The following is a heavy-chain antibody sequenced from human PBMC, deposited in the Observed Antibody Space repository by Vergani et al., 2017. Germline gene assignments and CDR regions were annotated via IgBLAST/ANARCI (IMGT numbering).Heavy chain of an antibody. V-gene: IGHV3-23*01. CDR2: ISGSGGST. CDR1: GFTFSSYA. J-gene: IGHJ3*02. CDR3: AKENRYCGGDCDSRDAFDI. Sequence: EVQLLESGGGLVQPGGSLRLSCAASGFTFSSYAMSWVRQAPGKGLEWVSAISGSGGSTYYADSVKGRFTISRDNSKNTLYLQMNSLRAEGTAVEYCAKENRYCGGDCDSRDAFDIWGQGTMVTVSS. D-gene: IGHD2-21*02.